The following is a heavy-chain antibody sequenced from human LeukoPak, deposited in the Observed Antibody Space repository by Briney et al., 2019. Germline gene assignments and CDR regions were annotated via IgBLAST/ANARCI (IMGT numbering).Heavy chain of an antibody. V-gene: IGHV1-2*06. J-gene: IGHJ6*03. CDR3: ARETTPGGYYYYMDV. Sequence: GASVKVSCKASGYTFTGYYMHWVRQAPGQGLEWMGRINPNSGGTNYAQKFQGRVTMTRDTSISTAYMELSRLRSDDTAVYYCARETTPGGYYYYMDVWAKGPRSPSP. CDR1: GYTFTGYY. CDR2: INPNSGGT. D-gene: IGHD1-7*01.